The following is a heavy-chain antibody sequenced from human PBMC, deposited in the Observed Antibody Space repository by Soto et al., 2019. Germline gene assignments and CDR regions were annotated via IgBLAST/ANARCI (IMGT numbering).Heavy chain of an antibody. CDR3: ASYVESEYDRVFDI. CDR2: LYYTGST. J-gene: IGHJ3*02. CDR1: GGSISGHY. Sequence: SETLSLTCTVSGGSISGHYWSWIRQPPGKGLEWIGFLYYTGSTNHNPSLKSRVTISVDTSKNQFSLRLNSVTAADTAVYYCASYVESEYDRVFDIWGQGTMVTVSS. D-gene: IGHD3-16*01. V-gene: IGHV4-59*08.